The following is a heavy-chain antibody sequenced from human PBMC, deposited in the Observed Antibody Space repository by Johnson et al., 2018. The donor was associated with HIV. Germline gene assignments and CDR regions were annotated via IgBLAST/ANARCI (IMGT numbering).Heavy chain of an antibody. CDR3: ARLSMIVVLITPGAFDI. CDR1: GFTFSSHA. CDR2: ISYDGSNK. J-gene: IGHJ3*02. Sequence: QVQLVESGGGVVQPGRSLRLSCAASGFTFSSHAMHWVRQAPGKGLAWVAVISYDGSNKYYADSVKGRFTLSRDNSKNTLYLQMNSLRVEDTAVYYCARLSMIVVLITPGAFDIWGQGTMVTVSS. V-gene: IGHV3-30*04. D-gene: IGHD3-22*01.